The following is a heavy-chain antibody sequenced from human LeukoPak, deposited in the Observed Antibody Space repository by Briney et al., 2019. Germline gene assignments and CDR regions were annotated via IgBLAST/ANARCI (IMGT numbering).Heavy chain of an antibody. J-gene: IGHJ6*02. D-gene: IGHD2-21*02. CDR2: IYYSGST. CDR1: GGSISSYY. Sequence: PSETLSLTCTVSGGSISSYYWSWIRQPPGKGLEWIGYIYYSGSTNYNPSLKSRVTILVDTSKNQFSLKLSSVTAADTAVYYCARAYCGGDCSYYYGMDVWGQGTTVTVSS. CDR3: ARAYCGGDCSYYYGMDV. V-gene: IGHV4-59*01.